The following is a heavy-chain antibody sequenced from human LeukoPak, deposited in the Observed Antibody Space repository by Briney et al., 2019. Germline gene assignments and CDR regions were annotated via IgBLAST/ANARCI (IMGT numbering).Heavy chain of an antibody. D-gene: IGHD2-2*01. Sequence: GGSLRLSCAASGSTFSSYGMNWVRQAPGKGLEWVSSISSSSDHIAYADSVKGRFTISRDNAKNALYLQVNSLRAEDTAVYYCARGVVPAAFDYWGQGTLVTVSS. CDR1: GSTFSSYG. V-gene: IGHV3-21*01. J-gene: IGHJ4*02. CDR3: ARGVVPAAFDY. CDR2: ISSSSDHI.